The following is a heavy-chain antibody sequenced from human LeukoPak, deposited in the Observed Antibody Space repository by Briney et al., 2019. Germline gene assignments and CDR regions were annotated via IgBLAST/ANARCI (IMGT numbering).Heavy chain of an antibody. CDR2: INGGNGKT. CDR3: ARVGYYYDSSGYYLAY. V-gene: IGHV1-3*01. D-gene: IGHD3-22*01. Sequence: GGSLRLSCAASGFTFTTYAIHWVRQAPGQGLEWMGWINGGNGKTEYSQRFQGRVAITADESTSTAYMELSSLRSEDTAVYYCARVGYYYDSSGYYLAYWGQGTLVTVSS. CDR1: GFTFTTYA. J-gene: IGHJ4*02.